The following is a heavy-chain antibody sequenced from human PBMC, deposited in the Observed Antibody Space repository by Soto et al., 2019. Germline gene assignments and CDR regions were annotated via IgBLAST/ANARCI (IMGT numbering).Heavy chain of an antibody. D-gene: IGHD1-20*01. Sequence: ASVKVSCKASGDTFTSYGISWVRQAPGQGLEWMGWISAYNGNTNYAQKLQGRVTMTTDTSTSTAYMELRSLRSDDTAVYYCARDHRYNWNPNAFDIWGQGTMVTVSS. CDR3: ARDHRYNWNPNAFDI. CDR1: GDTFTSYG. J-gene: IGHJ3*02. CDR2: ISAYNGNT. V-gene: IGHV1-18*01.